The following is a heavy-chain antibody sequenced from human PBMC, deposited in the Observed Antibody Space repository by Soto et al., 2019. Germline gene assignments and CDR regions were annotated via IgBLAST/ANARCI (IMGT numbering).Heavy chain of an antibody. Sequence: SETLSLTCTVSDDSFSNAGYYWTWIRQPPGKGLEWIGYISHSGSSFSNPSLRSLVSMSVDMSKNQFSLKVRSVTAADTAVYYCSRGSTIYGLDVWGQGTTVTVSS. CDR2: ISHSGSS. V-gene: IGHV4-30-4*01. J-gene: IGHJ6*02. CDR1: DDSFSNAGYY. D-gene: IGHD2-2*01. CDR3: SRGSTIYGLDV.